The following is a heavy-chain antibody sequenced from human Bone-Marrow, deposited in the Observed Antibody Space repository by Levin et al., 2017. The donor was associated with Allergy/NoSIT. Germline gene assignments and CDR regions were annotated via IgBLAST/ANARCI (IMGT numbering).Heavy chain of an antibody. Sequence: LSLTCVASGFTFRNYAMSWVRQAPGQGLEWVSTIVGSVGTTYYADSVKGRFTISRDNFKNTLYLQMKRLRADDTAIYYCAKERFVAPGNVGGSDHWGQGTLVTVSS. CDR1: GFTFRNYA. V-gene: IGHV3-23*01. D-gene: IGHD2-15*01. CDR2: IVGSVGTT. J-gene: IGHJ4*02. CDR3: AKERFVAPGNVGGSDH.